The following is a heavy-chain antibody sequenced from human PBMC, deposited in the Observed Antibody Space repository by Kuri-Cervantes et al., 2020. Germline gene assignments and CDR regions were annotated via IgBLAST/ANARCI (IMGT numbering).Heavy chain of an antibody. CDR1: GFTFSSYA. D-gene: IGHD6-19*01. CDR3: ARDRLGSGWYRVTTYGMDV. J-gene: IGHJ6*02. V-gene: IGHV3-23*01. Sequence: GESLKISCAASGFTFSSYAMSWVRQAPGKGLEWVSAISGSGGSTYYADSVKGRFTISRDNSKNTLYLQMNSLRAEDTAVYYCARDRLGSGWYRVTTYGMDVWGQGTTVTVSS. CDR2: ISGSGGST.